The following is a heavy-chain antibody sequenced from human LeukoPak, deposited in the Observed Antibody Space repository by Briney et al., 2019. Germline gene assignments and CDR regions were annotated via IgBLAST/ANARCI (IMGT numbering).Heavy chain of an antibody. D-gene: IGHD5-18*01. V-gene: IGHV3-30*04. Sequence: PGGSLRLSYAASGFTFSSYAMHWVRQAPGKGLEWVAVISYDGSNKYYADSVKGRFTISRDNSKNTLYLQMNSLRAEDTAVYYCARDKNTAMAFDYWGQGTLVTVSS. CDR2: ISYDGSNK. CDR1: GFTFSSYA. CDR3: ARDKNTAMAFDY. J-gene: IGHJ4*02.